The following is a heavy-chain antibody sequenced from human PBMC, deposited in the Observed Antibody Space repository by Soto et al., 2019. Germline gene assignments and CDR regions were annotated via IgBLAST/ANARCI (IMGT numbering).Heavy chain of an antibody. V-gene: IGHV4-31*03. Sequence: SETLSLTCTVSGGSVSSGGYYWTWIRQHPGKGLEWIGYNYYSGITYYNPSLKSRVTISLDTSKNQFSLKLSSVTAADTAVYYCARGSSIAGLYYGMDVWGQGTTVTVSS. D-gene: IGHD6-6*01. CDR3: ARGSSIAGLYYGMDV. CDR2: NYYSGIT. J-gene: IGHJ6*02. CDR1: GGSVSSGGYY.